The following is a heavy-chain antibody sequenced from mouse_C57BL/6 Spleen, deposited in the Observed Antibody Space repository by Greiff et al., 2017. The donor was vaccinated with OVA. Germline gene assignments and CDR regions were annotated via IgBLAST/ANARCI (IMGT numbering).Heavy chain of an antibody. CDR2: IGPSDSYT. Sequence: QVQLQQPGAELVMPGASVKLSCKASGYTFTSYWMHWVKQRPGQGLEWIGEIGPSDSYTNYNQKFKGKSTLTVDKSSSTAYMQLSSLTSEDSAVYYCARTLIYDGYYGWYFDVWGTGTTVTVSS. D-gene: IGHD2-3*01. V-gene: IGHV1-69*01. CDR1: GYTFTSYW. J-gene: IGHJ1*03. CDR3: ARTLIYDGYYGWYFDV.